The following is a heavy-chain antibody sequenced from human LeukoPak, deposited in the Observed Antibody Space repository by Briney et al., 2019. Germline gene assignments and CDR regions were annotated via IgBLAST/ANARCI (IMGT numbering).Heavy chain of an antibody. CDR3: ARDWYGSGSPLRYYGMDV. CDR1: GYTFTSYG. V-gene: IGHV1-18*04. CDR2: ISAYNGNT. J-gene: IGHJ6*04. Sequence: ASVKVSCKASGYTFTSYGISWVRQAPGQGLEWMGWISAYNGNTNYAQKLQGRVTMTTDTSTSTAYMELRSLRSDDTAVYYCARDWYGSGSPLRYYGMDVRGKGTTVTVSS. D-gene: IGHD3-10*01.